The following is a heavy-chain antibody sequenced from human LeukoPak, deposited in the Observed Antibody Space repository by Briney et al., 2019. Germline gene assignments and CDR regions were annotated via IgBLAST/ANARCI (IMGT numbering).Heavy chain of an antibody. Sequence: GGSLRLSCAASGFTFSSYAMHWVRQAPGKGLEWVAVISFDGGNKYYADSVKGRFTISRDNSKNTLYLQLNSLRAEDTAVYYCAGEPGWSSTSYYYYMDVWGKGTTVTRSS. CDR2: ISFDGGNK. V-gene: IGHV3-30*04. CDR3: AGEPGWSSTSYYYYMDV. CDR1: GFTFSSYA. D-gene: IGHD6-6*01. J-gene: IGHJ6*03.